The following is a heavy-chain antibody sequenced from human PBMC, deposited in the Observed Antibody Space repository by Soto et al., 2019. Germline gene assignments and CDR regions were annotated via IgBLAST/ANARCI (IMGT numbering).Heavy chain of an antibody. CDR1: GGSISSSSYY. D-gene: IGHD3-22*01. J-gene: IGHJ3*02. Sequence: SETLSLTCTVSGGSISSSSYYWGWIRQPPGKGLEWIGSIYYSGSTYYNPSLKSRVTISVDTSKNQFSLKLSSVTAADTAVYYCARHRYGYYDSSVPDAFDIWGQGTMVTVSS. CDR3: ARHRYGYYDSSVPDAFDI. CDR2: IYYSGST. V-gene: IGHV4-39*01.